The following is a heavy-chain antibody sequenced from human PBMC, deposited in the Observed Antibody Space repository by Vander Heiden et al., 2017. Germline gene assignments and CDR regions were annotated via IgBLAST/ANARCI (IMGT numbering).Heavy chain of an antibody. J-gene: IGHJ6*02. CDR1: GYTFTGYY. CDR2: INPNSGGT. CDR3: AREPSIAVSGNYYGMDV. Sequence: QVQLVQSGAEVKKPGASVKVSCKASGYTFTGYYMHWVRQAPGQGLEWMGWINPNSGGTNYAQKFQGWVTMTRDTSISTAYMELSRLRSDDTAVYYCAREPSIAVSGNYYGMDVWGQGTTVTVSS. V-gene: IGHV1-2*04. D-gene: IGHD6-19*01.